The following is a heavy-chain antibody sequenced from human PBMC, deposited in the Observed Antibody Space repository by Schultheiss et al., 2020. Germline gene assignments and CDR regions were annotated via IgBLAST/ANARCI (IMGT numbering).Heavy chain of an antibody. CDR2: INHSGST. J-gene: IGHJ6*02. V-gene: IGHV4-34*01. Sequence: SETLSLTCAVYGGSFSGYYWSWIRQPPGKGLEWIGEINHSGSTNYNPSLKSRVTISVDTSKNQFSLKLSSVTAADTAVYYCARDSSSWAELDYGMDVWGQGTTVTVSS. CDR3: ARDSSSWAELDYGMDV. CDR1: GGSFSGYY. D-gene: IGHD6-13*01.